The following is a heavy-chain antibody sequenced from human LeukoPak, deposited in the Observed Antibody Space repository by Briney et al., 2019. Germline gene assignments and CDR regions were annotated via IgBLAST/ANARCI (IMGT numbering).Heavy chain of an antibody. CDR1: GGSFSGYY. V-gene: IGHV4-34*01. Sequence: SETLSLTCAVYGGSFSGYYWSWIRQPPGKGLEWIGEINHSGSTNYNPSLKSRVTISVDTSKNQFSLKLSSVTAADTAVYYCARCSRKGYFDYWGQGTLVTVSS. CDR3: ARCSRKGYFDY. D-gene: IGHD1-14*01. J-gene: IGHJ4*02. CDR2: INHSGST.